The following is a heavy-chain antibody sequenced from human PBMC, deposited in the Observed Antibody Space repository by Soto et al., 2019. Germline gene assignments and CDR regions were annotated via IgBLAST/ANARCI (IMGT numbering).Heavy chain of an antibody. CDR2: FYYTGGT. V-gene: IGHV4-39*01. Sequence: SETLSLTCTVSGASISSSRSHWGWVRQPPGKGLEWIVSFYYTGGTYSTYYNPSLKSRVTISVDTSKSQFSLNLRSVTAADTAVYYCASPRQGNYDFLSGYYALDYWGQGTLVTAPQ. D-gene: IGHD3-3*01. CDR1: GASISSSRSH. CDR3: ASPRQGNYDFLSGYYALDY. J-gene: IGHJ4*02.